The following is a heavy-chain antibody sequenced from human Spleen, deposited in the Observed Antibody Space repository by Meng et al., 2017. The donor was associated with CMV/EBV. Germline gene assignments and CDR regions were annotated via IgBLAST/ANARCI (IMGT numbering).Heavy chain of an antibody. Sequence: SLKISCAASGSIFDDYVMHWVRQIPGKGLEWVSGISWDSGHIAYADSVKGRFTISRDNAKSSLYLQMNSLRAEDTAVYYCARGELGSAYGAFDIWGQGTMVTVSS. CDR1: GSIFDDYV. CDR3: ARGELGSAYGAFDI. D-gene: IGHD1-26*01. J-gene: IGHJ3*02. CDR2: ISWDSGHI. V-gene: IGHV3-9*01.